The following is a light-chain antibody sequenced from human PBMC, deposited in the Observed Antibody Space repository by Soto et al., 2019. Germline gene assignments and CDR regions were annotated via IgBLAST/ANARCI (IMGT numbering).Light chain of an antibody. CDR3: CSYTDIALDVV. CDR2: DVT. V-gene: IGLV2-14*03. J-gene: IGLJ2*01. Sequence: QSALTQPASVSGSPGQSITISCTGTSSDIGDYDYVSWYQQLPGKAPKLLIFDVTHRPSGVSDRFSGSKSGNTASLTISGVRAEDEADYYCCSYTDIALDVVFGGGTKLTVL. CDR1: SSDIGDYDY.